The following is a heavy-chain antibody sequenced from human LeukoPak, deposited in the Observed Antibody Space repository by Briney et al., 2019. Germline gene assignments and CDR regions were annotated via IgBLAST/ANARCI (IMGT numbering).Heavy chain of an antibody. CDR2: INHSGST. D-gene: IGHD6-19*01. J-gene: IGHJ1*01. V-gene: IGHV4-34*01. CDR3: ARDRGYSSGWYYPPSSAEYFQH. CDR1: GGSFSGYY. Sequence: SETLSLTCAVYGGSFSGYYWSWIRQPPGKGLEWIGEINHSGSTNYNPSLKGRVTISVDTSKNQFSLKLSSVTAADTAVYYCARDRGYSSGWYYPPSSAEYFQHWGQGTLVTVSS.